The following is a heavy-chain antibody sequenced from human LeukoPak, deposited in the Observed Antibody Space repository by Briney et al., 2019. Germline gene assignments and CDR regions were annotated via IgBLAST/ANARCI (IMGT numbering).Heavy chain of an antibody. CDR1: GYSFSNYW. J-gene: IGHJ4*02. Sequence: GESLKISCKGSGYSFSNYWIGWVRQMPGKGLEWMGIIYPGDSDTRYSPSFQGQVTISVDESINTAYLQWSNLEASDTAMYYCARQYGRPFDYWGQGTLVTVSS. CDR3: ARQYGRPFDY. CDR2: IYPGDSDT. D-gene: IGHD4-17*01. V-gene: IGHV5-51*01.